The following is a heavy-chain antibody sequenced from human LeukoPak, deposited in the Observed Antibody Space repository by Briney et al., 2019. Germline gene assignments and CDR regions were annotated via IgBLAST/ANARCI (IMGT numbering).Heavy chain of an antibody. D-gene: IGHD5-12*01. Sequence: SETLSLTCAVYGGSFSGYYWSWIRQPPGKGLEWIGEINHGGSTNYNPSLKSRVTISVDTSKNQFSLKLSSVTAADTAVYYCARGLGYSGYEYDYWGQGTLVTVSS. CDR3: ARGLGYSGYEYDY. V-gene: IGHV4-34*01. J-gene: IGHJ4*02. CDR1: GGSFSGYY. CDR2: INHGGST.